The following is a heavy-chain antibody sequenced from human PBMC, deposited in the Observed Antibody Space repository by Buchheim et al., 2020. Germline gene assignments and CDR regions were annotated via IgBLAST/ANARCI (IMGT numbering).Heavy chain of an antibody. D-gene: IGHD2-15*01. CDR2: INHSGST. V-gene: IGHV4-34*01. CDR3: ARTRGYCRGGSCYSKLRRFDY. CDR1: GGSFSGYY. Sequence: QVQLQQWGAGLLKPSETLSLTCAVYGGSFSGYYWSWIRQPPGKGLEWIGEINHSGSTNYNPSLKSRVTISVDTSKNQFSLKLCFVTTADTAVYYCARTRGYCRGGSCYSKLRRFDYWGQGTL. J-gene: IGHJ4*02.